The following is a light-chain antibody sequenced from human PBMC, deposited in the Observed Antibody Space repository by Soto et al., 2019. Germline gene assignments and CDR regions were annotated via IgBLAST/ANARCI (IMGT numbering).Light chain of an antibody. V-gene: IGLV1-51*01. J-gene: IGLJ1*01. CDR1: RSIIGGNA. CDR2: EGN. Sequence: QSVLTQQPSVSAAPGQKVTISFSGNRSIIGGNAGSCYRLRPGTALKRLCGEGNDRPAGMPGRFSGSKSGTAATLGITGFQAGDEADYDCGSWDSSRSSYVFGTGRKGTGL. CDR3: GSWDSSRSSYV.